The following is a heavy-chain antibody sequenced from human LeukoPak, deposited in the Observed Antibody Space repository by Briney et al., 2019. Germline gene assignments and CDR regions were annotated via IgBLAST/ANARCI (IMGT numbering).Heavy chain of an antibody. CDR1: GGSFSGYY. V-gene: IGHV4-34*01. D-gene: IGHD5-24*01. CDR2: INHSGST. CDR3: ARGGDGSNLDY. J-gene: IGHJ4*02. Sequence: SETLSLTCAVYGGSFSGYYWSWIRQPPGKGLEWIGEINHSGSTNYNPSLKSRVTISVDMSKNQFSLKLSSVTAADTAVYYCARGGDGSNLDYWGQGTLVTVSS.